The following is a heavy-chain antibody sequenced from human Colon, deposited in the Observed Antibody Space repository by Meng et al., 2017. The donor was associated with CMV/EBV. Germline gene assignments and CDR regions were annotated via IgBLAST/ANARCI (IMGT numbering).Heavy chain of an antibody. CDR3: ARGPNYDFWSGYTKWFDP. V-gene: IGHV1-8*01. CDR1: TFTSYE. D-gene: IGHD3-3*01. J-gene: IGHJ5*02. CDR2: MNPKSGYT. Sequence: TFTSYEINWVRQATGQGLEWMGWMNPKSGYTGSAQKFQGRVTMTMNTSISTAYMELSSLRSDDTAVYYCARGPNYDFWSGYTKWFDPWGQGTLVTVSS.